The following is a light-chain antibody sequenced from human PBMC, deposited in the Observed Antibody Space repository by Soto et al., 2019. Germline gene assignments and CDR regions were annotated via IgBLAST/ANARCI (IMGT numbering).Light chain of an antibody. CDR2: KAS. Sequence: DIQMTQSPSTLSASVGDRVTITCRASQSVITSLAWYQHKPGKAPKLLIYKASSLESGVPSRFSGSGSGTEFILTISSLHPDDFATYYCQQYNSYSRTFGQGTKVEIK. CDR1: QSVITS. V-gene: IGKV1-5*03. J-gene: IGKJ1*01. CDR3: QQYNSYSRT.